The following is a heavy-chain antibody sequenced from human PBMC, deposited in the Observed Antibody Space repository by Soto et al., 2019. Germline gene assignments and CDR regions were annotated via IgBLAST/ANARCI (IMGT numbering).Heavy chain of an antibody. CDR2: ISGSGGST. CDR1: GFTFSSYA. CDR3: AKDFWGYSCYDLPSYNSYYHGMDV. D-gene: IGHD5-12*01. V-gene: IGHV3-23*01. J-gene: IGHJ6*02. Sequence: EVQLLESGGGLVQPGGSLRLSCAASGFTFSSYAMSWVRQAPGKGLEWVSAISGSGGSTYYADSVKGRFTISRDNSMNTLSLQMIRLRAADPAVYYCAKDFWGYSCYDLPSYNSYYHGMDVWGQGTTVTVSS.